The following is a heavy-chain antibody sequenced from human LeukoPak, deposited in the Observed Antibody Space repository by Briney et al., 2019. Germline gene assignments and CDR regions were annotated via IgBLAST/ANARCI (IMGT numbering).Heavy chain of an antibody. Sequence: GRSLRLSCAASGFFFGSYAVHWIRQAPGKGLEWVAVISSDGGETHYIDSVKGRFTISRDNSQSTLYLQMNSLRAEDTAVYYCAKGGGFNPQPYDYWGQGTLVTVSS. V-gene: IGHV3-30-3*01. CDR3: AKGGGFNPQPYDY. CDR2: ISSDGGET. D-gene: IGHD5-24*01. CDR1: GFFFGSYA. J-gene: IGHJ4*02.